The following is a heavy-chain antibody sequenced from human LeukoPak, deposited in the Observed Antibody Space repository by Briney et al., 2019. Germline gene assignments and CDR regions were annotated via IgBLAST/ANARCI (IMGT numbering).Heavy chain of an antibody. CDR3: ARKGGHQLNYDFWSGYYQKPYYFDY. J-gene: IGHJ4*02. Sequence: SETLSLTCAVYGGSFSGYYWSWLRQPPGKGLEWIGEINHSGSTNYNPSLKSRVTISVDTSKNQFSLKLSSVTAADTAVYYCARKGGHQLNYDFWSGYYQKPYYFDYWGQGTLVTVSS. V-gene: IGHV4-34*01. CDR1: GGSFSGYY. CDR2: INHSGST. D-gene: IGHD3-3*01.